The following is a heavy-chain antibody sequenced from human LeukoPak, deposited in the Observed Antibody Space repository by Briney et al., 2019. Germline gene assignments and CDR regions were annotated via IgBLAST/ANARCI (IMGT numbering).Heavy chain of an antibody. D-gene: IGHD6-19*01. J-gene: IGHJ4*02. CDR3: AGTDLIAVAGRLDC. V-gene: IGHV4-59*01. CDR1: DDSIRNYY. CDR2: IYYSGST. Sequence: SETLSLTCTVSDDSIRNYYWSWVRQPPGKGREWVGHIYYSGSTSYNPTLKSRVTMSVDSFKNQFSLTLSSVTAADTAVYFCAGTDLIAVAGRLDCWGQGTLVTVSS.